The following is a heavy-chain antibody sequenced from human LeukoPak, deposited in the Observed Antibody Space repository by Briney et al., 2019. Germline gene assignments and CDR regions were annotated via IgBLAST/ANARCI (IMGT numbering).Heavy chain of an antibody. J-gene: IGHJ3*02. CDR3: ARLVWVTYALDI. D-gene: IGHD4-23*01. Sequence: GGSLGLSCAASGFTVSSNFMSWFRQAPGKGLEWVSVIYSGGDTYNADSVTGRFTISRDNSKNTLYLQMNSLTAEDTAVYYCARLVWVTYALDIWGQGTMVTVSS. V-gene: IGHV3-53*01. CDR2: IYSGGDT. CDR1: GFTVSSNF.